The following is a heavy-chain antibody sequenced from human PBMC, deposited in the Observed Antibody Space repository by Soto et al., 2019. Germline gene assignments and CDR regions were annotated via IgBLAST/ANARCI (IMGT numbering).Heavy chain of an antibody. CDR1: GFTFSSYA. Sequence: PVGSLRLSCAASGFTFSSYAMHWVRQAPGKGLEWVAVISYDGSNKYYADSVKGRFTISRDNSKNTLYLQMNSLRAEDTAVYYCARDIGELRFLEWFVDYWGQGTLVTVSS. D-gene: IGHD3-3*01. J-gene: IGHJ4*02. CDR3: ARDIGELRFLEWFVDY. CDR2: ISYDGSNK. V-gene: IGHV3-30-3*01.